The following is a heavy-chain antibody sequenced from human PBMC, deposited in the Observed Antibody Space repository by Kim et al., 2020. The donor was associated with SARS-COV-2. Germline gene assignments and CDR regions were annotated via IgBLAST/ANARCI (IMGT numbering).Heavy chain of an antibody. Sequence: GGSLRLSCAASGFTFSSYAMHWVRQAPGKGLEWVAVISYDGSNKYYADSVKGRFTISRDNSKNTLYLQMNSLRAEDTAVYYCARPYGSGSYYRKWWFDPWGQGTLVTVSS. CDR1: GFTFSSYA. CDR2: ISYDGSNK. J-gene: IGHJ5*02. CDR3: ARPYGSGSYYRKWWFDP. V-gene: IGHV3-30*04. D-gene: IGHD3-10*01.